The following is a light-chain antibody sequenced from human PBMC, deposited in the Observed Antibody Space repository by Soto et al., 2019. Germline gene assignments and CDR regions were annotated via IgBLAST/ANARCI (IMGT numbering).Light chain of an antibody. Sequence: DIQLTQSPSTLSASIGDTVTITCRASLSISGWLAWYQQAPGKAPKLLIFNAFTLQRGVPSRFRGGGSGTEFTLTISSLQSEDFAVYYCQQYTNWPWTFGRGTKVDIK. V-gene: IGKV1-5*01. CDR1: LSISGW. J-gene: IGKJ1*01. CDR3: QQYTNWPWT. CDR2: NAF.